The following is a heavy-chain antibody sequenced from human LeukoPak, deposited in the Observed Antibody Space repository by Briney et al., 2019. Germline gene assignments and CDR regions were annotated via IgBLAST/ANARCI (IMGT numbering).Heavy chain of an antibody. Sequence: ASVKVSCKASGYTFTSYGISWVRQAPGQGLEWMGWISAYNGNTNYAQKLQGRVTMTTDTSTSTAYMELWSLSSDDVAVYYCARNRFDYYGSGSYSGDYWGQGTLVTVSS. V-gene: IGHV1-18*03. CDR1: GYTFTSYG. CDR3: ARNRFDYYGSGSYSGDY. CDR2: ISAYNGNT. D-gene: IGHD3-10*01. J-gene: IGHJ4*02.